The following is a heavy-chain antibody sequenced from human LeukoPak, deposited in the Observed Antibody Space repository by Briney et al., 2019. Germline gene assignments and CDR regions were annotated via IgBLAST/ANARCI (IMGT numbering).Heavy chain of an antibody. CDR1: GGTFSSYA. CDR2: IIPIFGTA. V-gene: IGHV1-69*01. Sequence: SVKVCCKASGGTFSSYAISCVRQAPGQGLEWMGGIIPIFGTANYAQKFQGRVTITADESTSTAYMELSSLRSEDTAVYYCARDRNYYDSSGSSMDVWGQGTTVTVSS. D-gene: IGHD3-22*01. J-gene: IGHJ6*02. CDR3: ARDRNYYDSSGSSMDV.